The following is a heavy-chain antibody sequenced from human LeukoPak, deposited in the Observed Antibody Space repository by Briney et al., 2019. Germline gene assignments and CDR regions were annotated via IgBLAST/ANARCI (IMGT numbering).Heavy chain of an antibody. CDR2: ISAYNGNT. D-gene: IGHD2-2*01. CDR1: GYTFTSYG. CDR3: ARGINQDIVVVPAAANFDY. Sequence: ASVKVSCKASGYTFTSYGISWVRQAPGQGLEWMGWISAYNGNTNYAQKLQGRVTMTTDTSTSTAYMELRSLRSDDTAVYYCARGINQDIVVVPAAANFDYWGQGTLVSVSS. J-gene: IGHJ4*02. V-gene: IGHV1-18*01.